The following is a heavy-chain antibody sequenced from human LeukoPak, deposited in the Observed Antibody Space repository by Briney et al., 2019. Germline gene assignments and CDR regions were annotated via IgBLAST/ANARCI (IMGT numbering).Heavy chain of an antibody. D-gene: IGHD4-17*01. CDR2: IRYDGSNK. CDR3: ARVNYDYGAYVGAFDI. J-gene: IGHJ3*02. Sequence: GGSLRLSCAASRFIFSSYGMHWVRQAPGKGLEWVAVIRYDGSNKYYADSVKGRFTISRDNSKNTLPLQMNSLRAEDTAVYYCARVNYDYGAYVGAFDIWGQGTMVTVSS. V-gene: IGHV3-33*01. CDR1: RFIFSSYG.